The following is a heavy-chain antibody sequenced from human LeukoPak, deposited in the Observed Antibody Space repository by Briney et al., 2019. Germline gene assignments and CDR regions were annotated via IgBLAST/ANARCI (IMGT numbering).Heavy chain of an antibody. CDR3: ARYGRAASGMMVGFDP. D-gene: IGHD6-13*01. V-gene: IGHV4-61*02. CDR2: VYIAGDT. J-gene: IGHJ5*02. Sequence: SETRSLTCTVSGGSVTSRNFYWSWIRQSAGKGLEWLGRVYIAGDTHYNPSLKSRLTISLDTSRNQFSLTLTSVTAADTAVYYCARYGRAASGMMVGFDPWGQGTLVTVSS. CDR1: GGSVTSRNFY.